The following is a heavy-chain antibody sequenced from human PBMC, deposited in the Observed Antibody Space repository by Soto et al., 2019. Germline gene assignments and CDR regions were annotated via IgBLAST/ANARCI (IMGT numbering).Heavy chain of an antibody. CDR3: AKSPSDYDFWSGYYFGYYYYMDV. V-gene: IGHV3-23*01. CDR2: ISGSGGST. D-gene: IGHD3-3*01. Sequence: GGSLRLSCAASGFTFSSYAMSWVRQAPGKGLEWVSAISGSGGSTYYADSVKGRFTISRDNSKNTLYLQMNSLRAEDTAVYYCAKSPSDYDFWSGYYFGYYYYMDVWGKGTTVTVSS. J-gene: IGHJ6*03. CDR1: GFTFSSYA.